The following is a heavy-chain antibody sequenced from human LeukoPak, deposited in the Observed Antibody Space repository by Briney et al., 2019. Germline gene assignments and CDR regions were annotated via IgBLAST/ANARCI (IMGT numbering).Heavy chain of an antibody. J-gene: IGHJ2*01. CDR1: GFTFNSYS. Sequence: GGSLRLSCAASGFTFNSYSMHWVRQAPGKGLEWVAVISYDGSNKYYADSVKGRFTISRDNSKNTLYLQMNSLRAEDTAVYYCARDHMDDSSGYYFGVDRWYFDLWGRGTLVTVSS. V-gene: IGHV3-30*04. CDR2: ISYDGSNK. D-gene: IGHD3-22*01. CDR3: ARDHMDDSSGYYFGVDRWYFDL.